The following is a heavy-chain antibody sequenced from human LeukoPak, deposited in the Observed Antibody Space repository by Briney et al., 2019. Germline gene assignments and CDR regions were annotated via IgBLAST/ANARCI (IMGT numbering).Heavy chain of an antibody. D-gene: IGHD3-16*01. V-gene: IGHV5-51*01. CDR3: ARRAFMSRGAFDI. CDR1: GYSFTSYW. J-gene: IGHJ3*02. Sequence: GESLKISCQGSGYSFTSYWIGWVRQMPGKGLEWMGIIYPGDSDTRYSPSFQGQVTISADKSISTAYLQWSSLKASDTAMYYCARRAFMSRGAFDIWGQGTMVTVSS. CDR2: IYPGDSDT.